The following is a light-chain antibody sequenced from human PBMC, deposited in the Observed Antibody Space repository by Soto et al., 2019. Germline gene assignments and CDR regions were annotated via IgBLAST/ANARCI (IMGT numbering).Light chain of an antibody. CDR2: DVN. Sequence: QSALTQPASVSGSPGQSITISCTGARTDVDGYDYVTWYQQHPGQAPKLMIYDVNNRPSGVSHRFSGSKSGDTASLTISGLQAEDDADYYCSSYTASAPFYIFGTGTQLTV. CDR1: RTDVDGYDY. V-gene: IGLV2-14*03. CDR3: SSYTASAPFYI. J-gene: IGLJ1*01.